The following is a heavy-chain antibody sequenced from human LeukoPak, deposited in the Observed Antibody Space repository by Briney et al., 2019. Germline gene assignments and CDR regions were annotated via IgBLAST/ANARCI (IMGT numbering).Heavy chain of an antibody. Sequence: ASVKVSCKASGYTFTSYDINWVRQATGQGLEWMGWMNPNSGNTGYAQKFQGRVTITRNTSISTAYMELSSLRSEDAAVYYCARALFWSGYYSRAKALGYWGQGTLVTVSS. J-gene: IGHJ4*02. D-gene: IGHD3-3*01. CDR1: GYTFTSYD. CDR3: ARALFWSGYYSRAKALGY. CDR2: MNPNSGNT. V-gene: IGHV1-8*03.